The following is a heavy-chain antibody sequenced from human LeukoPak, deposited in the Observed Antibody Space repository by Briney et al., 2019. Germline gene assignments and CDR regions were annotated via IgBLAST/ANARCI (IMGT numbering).Heavy chain of an antibody. CDR1: EFTFSRYS. V-gene: IGHV3-21*01. CDR3: ARHGDGFYYGMDV. Sequence: PGGSLRLSCAASEFTFSRYSMNCFRQAPGEGLEWVSSISSGGHDIYYADSVKGRFTISRDNAKNSLYLQMNSLRVEDTAVYYCARHGDGFYYGMDVWGQGTTVTVSS. J-gene: IGHJ6*02. D-gene: IGHD4-17*01. CDR2: ISSGGHDI.